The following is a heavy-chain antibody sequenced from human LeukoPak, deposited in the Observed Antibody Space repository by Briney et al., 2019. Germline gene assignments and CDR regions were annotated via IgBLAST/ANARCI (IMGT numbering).Heavy chain of an antibody. CDR3: ARAFADYGDYNAFDI. D-gene: IGHD4-17*01. CDR2: INPSGGST. J-gene: IGHJ3*02. Sequence: ASVKVSCKASGYTFTSYYMHWVRRAPGQGLEWMGIINPSGGSTSYAQKFQGRVTMTRDTSTSTVYMELSSLRSEDTAVYYCARAFADYGDYNAFDIWGQGTMVTVSS. CDR1: GYTFTSYY. V-gene: IGHV1-46*01.